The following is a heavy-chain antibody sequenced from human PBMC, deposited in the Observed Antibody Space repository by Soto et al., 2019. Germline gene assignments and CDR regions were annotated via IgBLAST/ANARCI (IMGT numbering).Heavy chain of an antibody. J-gene: IGHJ4*02. Sequence: PSETLSLTCTVSGGSISSGGYYWSWIRQHPGKGLEWIGYIYYSGSTYYNQSLKSRVTISVDTSKNQFSLKLSSVTAADTAVYYCARIKNDYGDLENDYWGQGTLVTVSS. CDR3: ARIKNDYGDLENDY. CDR2: IYYSGST. CDR1: GGSISSGGYY. D-gene: IGHD4-17*01. V-gene: IGHV4-31*02.